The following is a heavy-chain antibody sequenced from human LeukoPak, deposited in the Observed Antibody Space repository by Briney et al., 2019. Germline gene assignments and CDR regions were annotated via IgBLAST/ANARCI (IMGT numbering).Heavy chain of an antibody. D-gene: IGHD3-10*01. CDR3: ARPGITAFDI. Sequence: GRSLRLSCAASGFTFSSYGMHWVRQAPGKGLEWVAVISYDGSNKYYADSVKGRITISRDNAKNSVSLYMNSLRAEDSAVYYCARPGITAFDIWGQGTMVTVSS. V-gene: IGHV3-30*03. J-gene: IGHJ3*02. CDR2: ISYDGSNK. CDR1: GFTFSSYG.